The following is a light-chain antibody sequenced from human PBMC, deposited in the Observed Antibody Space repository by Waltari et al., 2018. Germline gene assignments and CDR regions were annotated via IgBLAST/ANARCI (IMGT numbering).Light chain of an antibody. J-gene: IGKJ1*01. Sequence: EMVMTQSPATLSVSPGERDTLSCRASQSVSSDLAWYQQKSGQAPRLLIYAASNRATGIPARFNGGGSGTEFTLTISSLQSGDSAVYYCQQYNNWPLTFGQGTKVEIK. CDR2: AAS. CDR1: QSVSSD. CDR3: QQYNNWPLT. V-gene: IGKV3-15*01.